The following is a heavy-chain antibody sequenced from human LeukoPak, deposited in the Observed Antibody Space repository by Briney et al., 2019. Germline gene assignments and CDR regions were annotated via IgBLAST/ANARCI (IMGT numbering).Heavy chain of an antibody. CDR1: GYSISSGYY. CDR2: IYHSGST. J-gene: IGHJ4*02. D-gene: IGHD6-6*01. CDR3: ARHRGSSSSGYLFDY. V-gene: IGHV4-38-2*01. Sequence: ASETLSLTCAVSGYSISSGYYWGWIRQPPGKGLEWIGSIYHSGSTYYNPSLKSRVTISVDTSKNQLSLKLSSVTAADTAVYYCARHRGSSSSGYLFDYWGQGTLVTVSS.